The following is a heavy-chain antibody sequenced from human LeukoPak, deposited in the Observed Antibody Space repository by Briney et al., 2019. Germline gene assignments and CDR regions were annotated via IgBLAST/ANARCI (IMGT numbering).Heavy chain of an antibody. CDR1: GFTFSSYA. CDR2: ISGSGGST. J-gene: IGHJ4*02. CDR3: AKEGAVGFGYYLDY. V-gene: IGHV3-23*01. Sequence: GGSLRLSCAASGFTFSSYAMSWVRQAPGKGLEWASAISGSGGSTYYADSVKGRFTISRDNSKNTLYLQMNSLRAEDTAVYYCAKEGAVGFGYYLDYWGQGTLVTVSS. D-gene: IGHD1-26*01.